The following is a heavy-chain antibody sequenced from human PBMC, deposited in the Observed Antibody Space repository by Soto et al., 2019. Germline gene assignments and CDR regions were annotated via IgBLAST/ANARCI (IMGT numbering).Heavy chain of an antibody. CDR3: ARSEGGRIIAAAGTGYYYYYYYMDV. CDR1: GFTFSSYW. CDR2: IKQDGSEK. Sequence: GGSLRLSCAASGFTFSSYWMSWVRQAPGKGLEWVANIKQDGSEKYYVDSVKGRFTISRDNAKNSLYLQMNSLRAEDTAVYYCARSEGGRIIAAAGTGYYYYYYYMDVWGKGTTVTVSS. J-gene: IGHJ6*03. D-gene: IGHD6-13*01. V-gene: IGHV3-7*01.